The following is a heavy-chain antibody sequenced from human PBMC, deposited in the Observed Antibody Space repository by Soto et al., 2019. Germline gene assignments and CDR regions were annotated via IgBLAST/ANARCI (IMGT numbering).Heavy chain of an antibody. V-gene: IGHV2-5*01. D-gene: IGHD6-6*01. CDR2: IYWNDDE. J-gene: IGHJ3*01. CDR1: GFSLTTSGVG. CDR3: APSRRSSVNAVDC. Sequence: QITLKESGPALAKPTQTLTLTCTFSGFSLTTSGVGVGWIRQPPGKALEWLALIYWNDDERYSPSLRSRLTITKDTSKNHVVLTRTNMEAVDTATYYFAPSRRSSVNAVDCCGQGTVVAVSS.